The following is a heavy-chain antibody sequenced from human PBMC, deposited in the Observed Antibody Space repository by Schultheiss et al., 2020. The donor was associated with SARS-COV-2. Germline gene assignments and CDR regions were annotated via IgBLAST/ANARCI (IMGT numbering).Heavy chain of an antibody. V-gene: IGHV4-34*01. D-gene: IGHD2-2*01. CDR1: GGSFSGYY. J-gene: IGHJ4*02. CDR2: INHSGST. CDR3: AKDFSDRSFVVRYFDY. Sequence: SQTLSLTCAVYGGSFSGYYWSWIRQPPGKGLEWIGEINHSGSTNYNPSLKSRVTISVDTSKNQFSLKLSSMTAADTAVYYCAKDFSDRSFVVRYFDYWGQGTRVTVSS.